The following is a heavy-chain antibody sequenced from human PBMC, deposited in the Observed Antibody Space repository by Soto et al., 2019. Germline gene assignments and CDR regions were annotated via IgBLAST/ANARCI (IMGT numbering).Heavy chain of an antibody. Sequence: GGSLRLSCAASGFTFSSYAMSWVRQAPGKGLEWVSAISGSGGSTYYADSVKGRFTISRDNSKNTLYLQMNSLRAEDTAVYYCANALGTLMAGRSGRYFDYWGQGTLVTVSS. CDR2: ISGSGGST. J-gene: IGHJ4*02. D-gene: IGHD6-19*01. V-gene: IGHV3-23*01. CDR3: ANALGTLMAGRSGRYFDY. CDR1: GFTFSSYA.